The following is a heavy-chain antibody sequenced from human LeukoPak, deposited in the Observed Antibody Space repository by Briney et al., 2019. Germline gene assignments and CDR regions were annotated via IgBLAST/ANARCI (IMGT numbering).Heavy chain of an antibody. J-gene: IGHJ3*02. V-gene: IGHV3-66*01. CDR1: GFTVSSNY. CDR3: ARAPTPYYYDSSGYYYGDAFDI. CDR2: IYGGGST. D-gene: IGHD3-22*01. Sequence: GGSLRLSCAASGFTVSSNYMSWVRQAPGKGLEWVSVIYGGGSTYYADSVKGRFTISRDNSKNTLYLQMNSLRAEDTAVYYCARAPTPYYYDSSGYYYGDAFDIWGQGTMVTVSS.